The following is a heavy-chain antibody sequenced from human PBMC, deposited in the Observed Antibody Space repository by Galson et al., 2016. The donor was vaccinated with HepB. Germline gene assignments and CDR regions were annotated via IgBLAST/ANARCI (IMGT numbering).Heavy chain of an antibody. V-gene: IGHV3-33*01. CDR2: IWYDGTRQ. D-gene: IGHD4-11*01. Sequence: SLRLSCAASGFTFSNYGMHWVRQVPGKGLEWVAVIWYDGTRQYYTDSLKGRFTFSRDNSKNTLYLQVNSLRVEDTAVYYCARDRLTFSNYHNWFDPWGQGALVTVSS. CDR3: ARDRLTFSNYHNWFDP. CDR1: GFTFSNYG. J-gene: IGHJ5*02.